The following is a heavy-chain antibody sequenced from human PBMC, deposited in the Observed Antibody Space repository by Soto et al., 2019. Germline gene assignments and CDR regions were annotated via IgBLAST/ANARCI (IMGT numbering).Heavy chain of an antibody. V-gene: IGHV3-21*01. D-gene: IGHD4-17*01. J-gene: IGHJ6*02. CDR2: ISSSSSYI. CDR3: ARDSATVTYYYYYGMDV. CDR1: GFTFSSYS. Sequence: GFTFSSYSMNWVRQAPGKGLEWVSSISSSSSYIYYADSVKGRFTISRDNAKNSLYLQMNSLRAEDTAVYYCARDSATVTYYYYYGMDVWGQGTTVTSP.